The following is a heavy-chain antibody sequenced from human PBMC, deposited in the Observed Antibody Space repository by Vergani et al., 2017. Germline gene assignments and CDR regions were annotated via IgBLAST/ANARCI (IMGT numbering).Heavy chain of an antibody. Sequence: QVQLVQSGAEVKKPGSSVKVSCKASGGTFSSYTISWVRQAPGQGLEWMGRIIPILGIANYAQKFKGRVTITAEKSTSTTYMELSSLRSEDTAVYYGAGSATPSYTVTTTGYYYYYMDVWGKGTTVTVSS. CDR3: AGSATPSYTVTTTGYYYYYMDV. CDR1: GGTFSSYT. CDR2: IIPILGIA. D-gene: IGHD4-11*01. J-gene: IGHJ6*03. V-gene: IGHV1-69*02.